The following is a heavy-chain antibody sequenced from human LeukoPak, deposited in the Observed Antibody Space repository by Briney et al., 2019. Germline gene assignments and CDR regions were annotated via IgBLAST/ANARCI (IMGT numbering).Heavy chain of an antibody. CDR2: ISWDGGST. V-gene: IGHV3-43*01. CDR1: GFTFDDYT. D-gene: IGHD1-20*01. CDR3: ARAVYDITGPILYYYYYYMDV. J-gene: IGHJ6*03. Sequence: PGGSLRLSCAASGFTFDDYTMHWVRQAPGKGLEWVSLISWDGGSTYYADSVKGRFTISRDNSKNTLYLQMNSLRAEDTAVYYCARAVYDITGPILYYYYYYMDVWGKGTTVTVSS.